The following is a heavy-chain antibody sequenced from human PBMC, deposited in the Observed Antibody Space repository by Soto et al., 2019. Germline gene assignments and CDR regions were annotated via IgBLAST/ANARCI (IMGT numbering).Heavy chain of an antibody. CDR3: ARLVSLLQPIDS. CDR1: GYTFTNYW. Sequence: GESLKISCQTSGYTFTNYWIGWVRQMPGGGLEWLGLIFPRDFDVRYSPSFEGQVTISADRSTATAFLQWRSLKASDSALYFCARLVSLLQPIDSWGQGTPVTVSS. V-gene: IGHV5-51*01. CDR2: IFPRDFDV. J-gene: IGHJ5*01. D-gene: IGHD4-4*01.